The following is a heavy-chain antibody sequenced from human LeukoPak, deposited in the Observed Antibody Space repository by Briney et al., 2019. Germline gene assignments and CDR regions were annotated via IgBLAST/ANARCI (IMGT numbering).Heavy chain of an antibody. CDR2: ISDDGTKE. J-gene: IGHJ4*02. CDR3: AKDEGGDYVGLDY. Sequence: GGSLILSCAASGFTSIFYGMHWVRQAPGKGLEWVAVISDDGTKEYYADSVKGRFTVSRDNSKNTLFLQMNSLRTEDTAVYYCAKDEGGDYVGLDYWGQGTLVTVSS. D-gene: IGHD4-17*01. CDR1: GFTSIFYG. V-gene: IGHV3-30*18.